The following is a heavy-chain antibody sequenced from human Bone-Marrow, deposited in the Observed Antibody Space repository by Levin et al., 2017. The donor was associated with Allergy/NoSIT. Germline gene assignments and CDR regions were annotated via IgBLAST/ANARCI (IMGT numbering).Heavy chain of an antibody. CDR1: GGSISSGGSS. Sequence: SETLSLTCALSGGSISSGGSSWSWIRQPPGKGLEWIGYIFHTGSTYYNLSLKSRVTISVDRSKNQFSLKLTSVTAADTAVYYSASSFTMLRGGFDPWGQGILVTVSS. J-gene: IGHJ5*02. V-gene: IGHV4-30-2*01. CDR3: ASSFTMLRGGFDP. D-gene: IGHD3-10*01. CDR2: IFHTGST.